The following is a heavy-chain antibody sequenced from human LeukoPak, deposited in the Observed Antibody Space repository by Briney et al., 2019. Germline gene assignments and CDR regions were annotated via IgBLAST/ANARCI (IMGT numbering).Heavy chain of an antibody. J-gene: IGHJ5*02. CDR3: AKGAGNYH. V-gene: IGHV3-53*01. Sequence: GGSLRLSCAASGFTVSDNYMNWVRQAPGKGLEWVSIIYSGGNTYYADSVRGRFTIYRDNSKNTLYLQMNSLRVDDPGVYYCAKGAGNYHWGQGTLVTVSS. CDR1: GFTVSDNY. CDR2: IYSGGNT.